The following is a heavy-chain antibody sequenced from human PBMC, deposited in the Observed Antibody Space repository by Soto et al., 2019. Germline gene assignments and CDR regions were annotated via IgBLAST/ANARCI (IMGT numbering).Heavy chain of an antibody. D-gene: IGHD2-8*01. CDR1: GYTFTGYY. J-gene: IGHJ6*02. CDR2: IIPIFGTA. CDR3: ARGLGSSKMDYYGMDV. V-gene: IGHV1-69*13. Sequence: ASVKVSCKASGYTFTGYYMHWVRQAPGQGLEWMGGIIPIFGTANYAQKFQGRVTITADESTSTAYMELSSLRSEDTAVYYCARGLGSSKMDYYGMDVWGQGTTVTVSS.